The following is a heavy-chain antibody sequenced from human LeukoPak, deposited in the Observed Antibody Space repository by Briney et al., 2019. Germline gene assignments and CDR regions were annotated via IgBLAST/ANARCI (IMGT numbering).Heavy chain of an antibody. J-gene: IGHJ6*02. D-gene: IGHD4/OR15-4a*01. CDR1: GFTFSDYY. V-gene: IGHV3-11*06. Sequence: PGGSLRLSCAAPGFTFSDYYMSWIRQAPGKGLEWVSYISSSSSYTNYADSVKGRFTISRDNAKNSLYLQMNSLRAEDTAVYYCARVLTHYYYYYGMDVWGQGTTVTVSS. CDR3: ARVLTHYYYYYGMDV. CDR2: ISSSSSYT.